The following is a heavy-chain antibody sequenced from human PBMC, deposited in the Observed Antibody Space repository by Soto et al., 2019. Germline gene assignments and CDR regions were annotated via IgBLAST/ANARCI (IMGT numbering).Heavy chain of an antibody. CDR1: GFTFDDYA. Sequence: EVQLVESGGGLVQPGRSLRLSCAASGFTFDDYAMHWVRQAPGEGLVRVSGISWNSGSIGYADSVKGRFTISRENAKNSLHLQMSSLRAEATALYYCAKDIAWWNYGYYLGGAFDIWGQGTMVTVSS. CDR2: ISWNSGSI. V-gene: IGHV3-9*01. CDR3: AKDIAWWNYGYYLGGAFDI. J-gene: IGHJ3*02. D-gene: IGHD4-17*01.